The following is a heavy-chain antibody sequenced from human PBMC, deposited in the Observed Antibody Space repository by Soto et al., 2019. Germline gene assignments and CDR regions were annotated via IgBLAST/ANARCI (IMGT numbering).Heavy chain of an antibody. J-gene: IGHJ6*02. CDR3: ARQYGSSSFYYYYGMDV. CDR2: ISSSSSYI. CDR1: GFTFSSYS. Sequence: GSLRLSCAASGFTFSSYSMNWVRQAPGKGLEWVSSISSSSSYIYYADSVKGRFTISRDNAKNSLYLQMNSLRAEDTAVYYCARQYGSSSFYYYYGMDVWGQGTTVTVSS. V-gene: IGHV3-21*01. D-gene: IGHD6-6*01.